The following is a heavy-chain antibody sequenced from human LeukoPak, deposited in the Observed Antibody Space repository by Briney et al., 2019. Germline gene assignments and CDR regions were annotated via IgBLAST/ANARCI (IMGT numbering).Heavy chain of an antibody. CDR2: IDHDGINT. CDR3: ARVVEVYYDSSGYSRKDAFDI. CDR1: GFTFSTYW. J-gene: IGHJ3*02. V-gene: IGHV3-74*01. Sequence: GGSLRLSCAASGFTFSTYWMHWVRQAPGKGLVWVSRIDHDGINTYYADSVKGRFTISRDNAKNSLYLQMNSLRAEDTAVYYCARVVEVYYDSSGYSRKDAFDIWGQGTMVTVSS. D-gene: IGHD3-22*01.